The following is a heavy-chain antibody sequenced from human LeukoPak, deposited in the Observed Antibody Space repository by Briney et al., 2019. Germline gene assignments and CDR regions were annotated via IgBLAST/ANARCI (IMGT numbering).Heavy chain of an antibody. V-gene: IGHV4-59*01. CDR2: TYYSGST. D-gene: IGHD1-1*01. J-gene: IGHJ4*02. Sequence: SETLSLTCTVSGGSISSYYWSWIRQPPGKGLEWIGYTYYSGSTNYNPSLKSRVTISVDTSKNQFSLKLSSVTAADTAVYYCAKGTSPLYYWGQGTLVTVSS. CDR3: AKGTSPLYY. CDR1: GGSISSYY.